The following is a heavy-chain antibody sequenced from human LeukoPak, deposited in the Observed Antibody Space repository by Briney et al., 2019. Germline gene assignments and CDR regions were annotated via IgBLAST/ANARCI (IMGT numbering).Heavy chain of an antibody. CDR2: IYYSGST. CDR3: ARDGGHTAADY. CDR1: GGSISSGVYY. J-gene: IGHJ4*02. V-gene: IGHV4-31*03. Sequence: SETLSLTCTVSGGSISSGVYYWSWIRQHPGKGLEWIGYIYYSGSTYYNPSLKSRVTISVDTSKNQFSLKLSSVTAADTAMYYCARDGGHTAADYWGQGTLVTVSS. D-gene: IGHD5-18*01.